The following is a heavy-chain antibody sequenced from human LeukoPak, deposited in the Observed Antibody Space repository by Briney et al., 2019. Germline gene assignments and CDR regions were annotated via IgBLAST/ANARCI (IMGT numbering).Heavy chain of an antibody. Sequence: SETLSLTCAVYGGSFSGYYWSWIRQPPGKGLEWIGEINHSGGTNYNPSLKSRVTISVDTSKNQFSLKLSSVTAADTAVYYCARTSNFDSSGYNFDYWGQGTLVTVSS. V-gene: IGHV4-34*01. CDR1: GGSFSGYY. D-gene: IGHD3-22*01. CDR3: ARTSNFDSSGYNFDY. CDR2: INHSGGT. J-gene: IGHJ4*02.